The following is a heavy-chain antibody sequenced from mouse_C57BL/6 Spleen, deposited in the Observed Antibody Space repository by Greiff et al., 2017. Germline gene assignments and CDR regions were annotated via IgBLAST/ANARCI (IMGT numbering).Heavy chain of an antibody. V-gene: IGHV1-80*01. Sequence: VQLQQSGAELVKPGASVKISCKASGYAFSSYWMNWVKQRPGKGLEWIGQIYPGDGDTNYNGKFKGKATLTADNSSSTAYMQLSSLTSEGSAVYCCARELPWDFDVWGTGTTVTVSS. CDR1: GYAFSSYW. CDR3: ARELPWDFDV. J-gene: IGHJ1*03. D-gene: IGHD2-12*01. CDR2: IYPGDGDT.